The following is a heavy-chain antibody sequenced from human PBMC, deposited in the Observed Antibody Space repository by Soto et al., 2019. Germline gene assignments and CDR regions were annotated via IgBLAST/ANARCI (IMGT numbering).Heavy chain of an antibody. D-gene: IGHD1-26*01. Sequence: PSETLSLTCTVSGGSISSYYWSWIRQPPGKGLEWIGYIYYSGSTNYNPSLKSRVTISVDTSKNQFSLKLSSVTAADTAVYYCASYSGSYRYFDYWGQGTLVTVSS. CDR2: IYYSGST. CDR3: ASYSGSYRYFDY. V-gene: IGHV4-59*01. CDR1: GGSISSYY. J-gene: IGHJ4*02.